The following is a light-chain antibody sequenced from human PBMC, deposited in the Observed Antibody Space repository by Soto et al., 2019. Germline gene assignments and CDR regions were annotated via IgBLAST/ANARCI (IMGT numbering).Light chain of an antibody. CDR1: SSNIGSHT. Sequence: QSVLTQPYSASGTPGQRVTISCSGSSSNIGSHTLNWYQQLPGSAPSLLIYSDNQRPSGVPDRFSGPTSGTSASLAISGLQSEDEAEYYCAAWDDTLNAAVFGGGTKLTVL. V-gene: IGLV1-44*01. CDR2: SDN. CDR3: AAWDDTLNAAV. J-gene: IGLJ2*01.